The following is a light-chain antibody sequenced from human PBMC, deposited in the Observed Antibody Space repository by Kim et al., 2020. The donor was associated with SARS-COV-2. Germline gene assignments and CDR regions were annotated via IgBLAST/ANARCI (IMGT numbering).Light chain of an antibody. CDR2: GAF. CDR3: QQYHDWPLT. Sequence: VSPGETATLSCGASHGIGTDLAWYLQKPGPAPRLLIVGAFNGATGNPGRFSGGGSGTEFTLTISSLQSEDFAEYYCQQYHDWPLTFGGGTKVDIK. V-gene: IGKV3-15*01. J-gene: IGKJ4*01. CDR1: HGIGTD.